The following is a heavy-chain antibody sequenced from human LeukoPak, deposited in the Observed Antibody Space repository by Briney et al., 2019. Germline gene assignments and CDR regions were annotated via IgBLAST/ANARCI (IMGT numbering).Heavy chain of an antibody. J-gene: IGHJ6*02. D-gene: IGHD1-14*01. CDR3: ARTGRLKGLSQMDV. CDR2: IYYSGGT. V-gene: IGHV4-59*01. CDR1: GGSISSYY. Sequence: SETLSLTCTVSGGSISSYYWSWIRQPPGKGLEWIGYIYYSGGTNYNPSLKSRVTISVDTSKNQFSLKLSSVTAADTAVYYSARTGRLKGLSQMDVWGQGTTVTVSS.